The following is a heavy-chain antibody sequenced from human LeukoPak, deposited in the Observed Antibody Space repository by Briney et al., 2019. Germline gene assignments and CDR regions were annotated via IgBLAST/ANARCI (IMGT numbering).Heavy chain of an antibody. CDR3: AKDMSYGGYSGYDY. Sequence: GGSLRLSCAASGFTFSSYSMNWVRQAPGKGLEWVSSISSSSSYIYYADPVKGRFTISRDNAKNSLYLHMNSLRAEDMALYYCAKDMSYGGYSGYDYWGQGTLVTVSS. CDR1: GFTFSSYS. V-gene: IGHV3-21*04. D-gene: IGHD5-12*01. J-gene: IGHJ4*02. CDR2: ISSSSSYI.